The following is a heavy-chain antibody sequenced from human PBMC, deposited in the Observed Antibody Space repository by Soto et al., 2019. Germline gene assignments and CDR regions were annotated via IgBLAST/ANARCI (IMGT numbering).Heavy chain of an antibody. V-gene: IGHV4-30-2*01. J-gene: IGHJ4*02. CDR3: ARVRRGYDNSGPVDY. D-gene: IGHD3-22*01. Sequence: PSETLSLTCAVSGGSISSGDYSWNWIRQPPGKGLEWIGYIYYGGSTYYNPSLQSRVTMSVDRSRNQFSLKLNSVTAADTAVYYCARVRRGYDNSGPVDYWGQGTLVTVSS. CDR1: GGSISSGDYS. CDR2: IYYGGST.